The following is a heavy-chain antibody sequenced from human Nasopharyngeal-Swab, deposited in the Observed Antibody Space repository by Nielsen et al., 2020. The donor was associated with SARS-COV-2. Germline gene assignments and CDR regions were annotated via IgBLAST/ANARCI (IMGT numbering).Heavy chain of an antibody. J-gene: IGHJ2*01. CDR2: IYYSGST. V-gene: IGHV4-59*01. CDR3: ARDIRTYDILTGYSLGYFDL. D-gene: IGHD3-9*01. Sequence: CQAPGMGLGWMGYIYYSGSTNYNPSLKSRVTISVDTSKNQFSLKLSSVTAADTAVYYCARDIRTYDILTGYSLGYFDLWGRGTLVTVSS.